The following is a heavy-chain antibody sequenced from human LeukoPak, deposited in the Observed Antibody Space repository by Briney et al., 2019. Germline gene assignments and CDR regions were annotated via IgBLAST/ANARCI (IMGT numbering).Heavy chain of an antibody. J-gene: IGHJ5*02. Sequence: SVKVSCKASGGTFSSYAISWVRQAPGQGLEWMGRIIPILGIANYAQKFQGRVTITADKSTSTAYMELGSLRSEGTAVYYCARDLQVYWFDPWGQGTLVTVSS. D-gene: IGHD5-24*01. CDR3: ARDLQVYWFDP. V-gene: IGHV1-69*04. CDR1: GGTFSSYA. CDR2: IIPILGIA.